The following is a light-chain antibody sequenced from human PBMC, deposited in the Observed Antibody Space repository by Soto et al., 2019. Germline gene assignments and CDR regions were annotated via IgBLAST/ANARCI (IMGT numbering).Light chain of an antibody. CDR1: QSISDW. V-gene: IGKV1-5*01. J-gene: IGKJ2*01. Sequence: DIQMTQSPSTLPASVGDRVTITCRASQSISDWLAWYQHKPGKAPKLLIYDASILQRGVPSRFSGSGSGTEFTLTISSLQPDDFATYYCHEYNSYSFGQGTNLEIK. CDR3: HEYNSYS. CDR2: DAS.